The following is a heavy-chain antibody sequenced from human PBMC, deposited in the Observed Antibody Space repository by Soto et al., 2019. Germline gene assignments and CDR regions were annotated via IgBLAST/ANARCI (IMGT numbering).Heavy chain of an antibody. CDR1: GFTFSSSG. D-gene: IGHD4-17*01. Sequence: EGQLLKSGGGLVQPGESLRLSCAASGFTFSSSGMSWVRQAPGEGLEWVSSISIRGDYRYYADSVKGRFTISRDNSKNTLYLQMSSLTAEDTALYYCANHGGFDFWGQGTMVAVSS. CDR3: ANHGGFDF. J-gene: IGHJ3*01. CDR2: ISIRGDYR. V-gene: IGHV3-23*01.